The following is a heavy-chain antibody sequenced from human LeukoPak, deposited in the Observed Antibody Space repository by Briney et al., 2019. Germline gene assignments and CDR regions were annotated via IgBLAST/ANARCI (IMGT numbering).Heavy chain of an antibody. J-gene: IGHJ4*02. D-gene: IGHD6-13*01. CDR1: GFTFSSYA. CDR2: ISGSGAGT. Sequence: GGSLRLSCAASGFTFSSYAMSWVRQAPGKGLEWVSAISGSGAGTYYADSVKGRFTISRDNSKNTLYLQMHSLRAEDTAVYYCATNTSSWSFDYRGQGTLVTVSS. CDR3: ATNTSSWSFDY. V-gene: IGHV3-23*01.